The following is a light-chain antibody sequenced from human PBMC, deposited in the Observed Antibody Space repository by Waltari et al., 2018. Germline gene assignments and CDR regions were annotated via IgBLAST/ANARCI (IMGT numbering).Light chain of an antibody. CDR3: QQRRDWPLS. CDR2: DAS. Sequence: EIVLTQSPATLSLSHGERATLSCRASQSINSYLAWYQQKPGQAPRLLIYDASNRATGIPARFSGSGSGTDFTLTISSLEPEDFAVYYCQQRRDWPLSFGGGTKVEIK. V-gene: IGKV3-11*01. CDR1: QSINSY. J-gene: IGKJ4*01.